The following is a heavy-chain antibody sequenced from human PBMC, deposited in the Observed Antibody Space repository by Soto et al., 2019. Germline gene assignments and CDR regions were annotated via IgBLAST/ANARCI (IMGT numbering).Heavy chain of an antibody. CDR1: GYTFTSYA. CDR3: ARVLYDSSAYYKREYFQH. V-gene: IGHV1-3*01. Sequence: ASVKVSCQASGYTFTSYAMHWVRQAPGQRLEWMGWINAGNGNTKYSQKFQGRVTITRDTSASTAYMELSSLRSEDTAVYYCARVLYDSSAYYKREYFQHWGQGTLVTVSS. CDR2: INAGNGNT. J-gene: IGHJ1*01. D-gene: IGHD3-22*01.